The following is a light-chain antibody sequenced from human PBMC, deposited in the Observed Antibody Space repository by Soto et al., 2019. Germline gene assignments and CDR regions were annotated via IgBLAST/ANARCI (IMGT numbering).Light chain of an antibody. CDR1: QGINRF. V-gene: IGKV1-9*01. J-gene: IGKJ5*01. CDR2: AAS. Sequence: DIHMTQSPSTVSAYLGDSVTITCRASQGINRFLAWYQQKPGKAPKLLIYAASTLQSGVPSRFSGSGSGTEFALTISSLQPEDFATYYCQQLKSNLITFGQGTRLEIK. CDR3: QQLKSNLIT.